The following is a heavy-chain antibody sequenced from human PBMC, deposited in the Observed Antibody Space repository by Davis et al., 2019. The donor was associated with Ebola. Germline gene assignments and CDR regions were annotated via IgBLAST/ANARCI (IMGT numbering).Heavy chain of an antibody. CDR1: GFTFSGSA. CDR2: IRSKANSYAT. V-gene: IGHV3-73*01. D-gene: IGHD3-22*01. Sequence: GGSLRLSCAASGFTFSGSAMHWVRQASGKGLEWVGRIRSKANSYATAYAASVKGRFTISRDDSKNTLYLQMNSLRAEDTAVYYCAKDYLPHRYYYDSSGYSYFDYWGQGTLVTVSS. J-gene: IGHJ4*02. CDR3: AKDYLPHRYYYDSSGYSYFDY.